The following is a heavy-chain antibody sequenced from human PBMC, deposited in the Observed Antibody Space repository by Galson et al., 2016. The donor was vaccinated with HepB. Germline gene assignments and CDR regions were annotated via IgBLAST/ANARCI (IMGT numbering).Heavy chain of an antibody. CDR1: GGTLITYA. J-gene: IGHJ3*02. CDR2: ILPVFDTL. CDR3: AREHNWNDANAFDI. V-gene: IGHV1-69*13. D-gene: IGHD1-20*01. Sequence: SVKVSCKASGGTLITYALSWVRQVPGQGLEWMGGILPVFDTLNYAHKFQGRVTITADESTNTAYMELSSLRSEDTAVYYCAREHNWNDANAFDIWGQGTKVTVSS.